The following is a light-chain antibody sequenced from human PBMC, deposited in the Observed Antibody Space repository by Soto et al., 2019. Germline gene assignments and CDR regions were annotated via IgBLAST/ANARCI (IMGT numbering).Light chain of an antibody. V-gene: IGKV3-20*01. CDR2: GAS. Sequence: EIVLMQSPGTLSLSPGERATLSCRASQSISSNYLAWYQQKPGQAPRLLIDGASSRATGIPDRFSGSGYGTDFTLTISRLEPEDFAVYYCQRYGSSPPLTFGGGTKVAIK. CDR1: QSISSNY. CDR3: QRYGSSPPLT. J-gene: IGKJ4*01.